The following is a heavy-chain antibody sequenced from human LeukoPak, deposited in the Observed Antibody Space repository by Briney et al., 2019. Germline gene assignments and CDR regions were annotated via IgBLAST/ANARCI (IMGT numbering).Heavy chain of an antibody. CDR3: GRKNRGDNKFDY. CDR1: GGSISSSSYY. V-gene: IGHV4-39*01. J-gene: IGHJ4*02. CDR2: IYYSGST. D-gene: IGHD2-21*02. Sequence: PSETLSLTCTVSGGSISSSSYYWGWIRQPPGKGLEWIGSIYYSGSTYYNPSLKGRVTISVDTSKNQFSLKLSSVTAADTAVYYCGRKNRGDNKFDYWGQGTLVTVSS.